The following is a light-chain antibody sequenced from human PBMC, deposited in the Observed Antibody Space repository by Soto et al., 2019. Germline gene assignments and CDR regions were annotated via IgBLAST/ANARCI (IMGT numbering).Light chain of an antibody. J-gene: IGLJ2*01. V-gene: IGLV1-44*01. Sequence: QSALTQAPSASGTRWQRVTISCSGRNSSIGTNTVNWYRQLPGTAPKLLIYGNNQRPSGVPDRFSGSKSGTSASLAISGLQSEDEAEYYCAAWDGSLNNVLFGGGTKVTVL. CDR2: GNN. CDR1: NSSIGTNT. CDR3: AAWDGSLNNVL.